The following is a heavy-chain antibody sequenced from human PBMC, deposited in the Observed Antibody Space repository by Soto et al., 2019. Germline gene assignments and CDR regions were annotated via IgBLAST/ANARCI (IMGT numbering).Heavy chain of an antibody. D-gene: IGHD2-2*01. V-gene: IGHV4-30-2*01. CDR2: MYHSGDT. CDR3: SSSKYAMLATSVSFDH. CDR1: GVSITSVGYA. J-gene: IGHJ5*02. Sequence: NPSETLSLTCAVSGVSITSVGYAWGWIRQPQGQGLEGIVYMYHSGDTNDNPAVKGRVTILLDDSRNEFSLKLNSVTAADKAVYFCSSSKYAMLATSVSFDHWGQGTLVTVSS.